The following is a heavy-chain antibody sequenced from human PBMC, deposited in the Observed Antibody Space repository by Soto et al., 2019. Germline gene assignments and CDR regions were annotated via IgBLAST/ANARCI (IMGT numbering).Heavy chain of an antibody. V-gene: IGHV4-34*01. CDR1: GGSFSGYY. J-gene: IGHJ4*02. CDR2: INHSGST. Sequence: QVQLQQWGAGLLKPSETLSLTCAVYGGSFSGYYWSWIRQPPWKGLEWIGEINHSGSTNYNPSLKSRVTISVDTSKNQFSLKLSSVTAADTAVYYCARGPYFDYWGQGTLVTVSS. CDR3: ARGPYFDY.